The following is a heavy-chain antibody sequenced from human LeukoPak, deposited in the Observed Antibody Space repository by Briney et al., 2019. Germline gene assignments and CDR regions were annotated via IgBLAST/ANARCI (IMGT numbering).Heavy chain of an antibody. Sequence: PGGSLRLSCAASGFTFDDYAMHWVRQAPGKGLEWVSLISWDGGSTYYADSVKGRFTISRDNSKNSLYLQMNSLRAEDTALYYCAKGPMVRGVIGYFDYWGQGTLVTVSS. D-gene: IGHD3-10*01. CDR1: GFTFDDYA. V-gene: IGHV3-43D*03. J-gene: IGHJ4*02. CDR2: ISWDGGST. CDR3: AKGPMVRGVIGYFDY.